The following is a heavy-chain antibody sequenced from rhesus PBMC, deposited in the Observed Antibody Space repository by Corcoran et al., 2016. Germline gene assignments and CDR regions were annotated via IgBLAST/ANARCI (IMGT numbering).Heavy chain of an antibody. Sequence: QVQLQESGPGLVKPSETLSLTCAVSGASISSYWWSWIRQPPGKGLEWIGEINGKSGRTDYNPALKSRVTISKDAAKNQVSLKLSSVTAADTAVYYCARLTTLYYFDYWGQGVLVTVSS. CDR3: ARLTTLYYFDY. J-gene: IGHJ4*01. CDR2: INGKSGRT. V-gene: IGHV4-80*01. CDR1: GASISSYW. D-gene: IGHD4-11*01.